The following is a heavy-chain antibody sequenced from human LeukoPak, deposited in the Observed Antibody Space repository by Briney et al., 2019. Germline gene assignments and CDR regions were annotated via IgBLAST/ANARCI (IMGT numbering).Heavy chain of an antibody. CDR2: IYYSGST. CDR1: GGSISSYY. Sequence: SETLSLTCTVSGGSISSYYWSWIRQPPGKGLEWIGYIYYSGSTYYNPSLKSRVTVSVDTSKNQFSLKLSSVTAADTAVYYCAGGSGVWFDPWGQGTLVTVSS. J-gene: IGHJ5*02. V-gene: IGHV4-59*12. CDR3: AGGSGVWFDP. D-gene: IGHD3-10*01.